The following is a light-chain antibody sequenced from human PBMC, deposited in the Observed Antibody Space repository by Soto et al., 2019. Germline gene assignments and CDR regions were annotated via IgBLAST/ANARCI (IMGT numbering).Light chain of an antibody. J-gene: IGKJ5*01. CDR1: QGISSY. V-gene: IGKV1-9*01. Sequence: DIQLTQSLSFLSASVGDRVTITCRASQGISSYLAWYQQKPGKAPKLLIYAASTLQSGVPSRFSGSGSGTEFTLTISSLQPEDFATYYCQQLNSYSITFGQGTRLEIK. CDR2: AAS. CDR3: QQLNSYSIT.